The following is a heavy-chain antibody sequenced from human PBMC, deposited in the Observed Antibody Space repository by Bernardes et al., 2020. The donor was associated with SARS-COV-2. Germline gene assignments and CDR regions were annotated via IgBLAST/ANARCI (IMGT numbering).Heavy chain of an antibody. V-gene: IGHV3-21*06. CDR2: LSRSGSYK. CDR3: ARGPYCPGGICTFYGMDV. J-gene: IGHJ6*02. D-gene: IGHD2-8*02. CDR1: GFTFHTYS. Sequence: GGSLRLSCAASGFTFHTYSLNWVRQAPGQGLAWVSSLSRSGSYKYYADSVKGRFTISRDSAKNSLYLEMNSLRAEDTAVYYCARGPYCPGGICTFYGMDVWGQGTTVTVSS.